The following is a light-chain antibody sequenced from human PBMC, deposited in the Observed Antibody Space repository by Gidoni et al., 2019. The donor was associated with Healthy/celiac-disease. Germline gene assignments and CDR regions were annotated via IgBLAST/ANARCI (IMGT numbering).Light chain of an antibody. CDR2: KDS. J-gene: IGLJ2*01. CDR3: QSAESSGTYVV. V-gene: IGLV3-25*03. Sequence: SYELTQPPSVSVSPGQTARNTCSGDALPKQYAYWYQQKPGQAPVLMIYKDSERPSGIPERFSGSTSGTTVTLTISGVQAEDEADYYCQSAESSGTYVVFGGGTKLTVL. CDR1: ALPKQY.